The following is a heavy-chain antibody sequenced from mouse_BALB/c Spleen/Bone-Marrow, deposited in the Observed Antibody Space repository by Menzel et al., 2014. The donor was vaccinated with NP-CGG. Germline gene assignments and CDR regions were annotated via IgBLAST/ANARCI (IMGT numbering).Heavy chain of an antibody. Sequence: EVKLVESGPGLVKPSQSLSLTCTVTGYSITSDYAWNWFRQFPGNKLEWMGYISYSGSTSYNPSLKSRISITRDTSKNQFFLQLNSVTTEDTATYYCSRGGARTTASFAYWGQGTLVTVSA. CDR3: SRGGARTTASFAY. V-gene: IGHV3-2*02. D-gene: IGHD1-1*01. CDR2: ISYSGST. J-gene: IGHJ3*01. CDR1: GYSITSDYA.